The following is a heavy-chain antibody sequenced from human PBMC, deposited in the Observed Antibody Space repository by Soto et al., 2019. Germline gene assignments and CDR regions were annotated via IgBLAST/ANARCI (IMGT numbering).Heavy chain of an antibody. CDR2: ISSRTNTI. CDR1: GFTFSAYS. J-gene: IGHJ4*02. CDR3: ARDRCIAAAADVYFDS. Sequence: EVQLVESGGGLVQPGGSLRLSCAASGFTFSAYSMNWVRQAPGKGLEWVSYISSRTNTIVYADSVQGRLTISRDDAKNSLYLQMDSLRAEDTAVYYCARDRCIAAAADVYFDSWGQGTLVTVSS. D-gene: IGHD6-13*01. V-gene: IGHV3-48*01.